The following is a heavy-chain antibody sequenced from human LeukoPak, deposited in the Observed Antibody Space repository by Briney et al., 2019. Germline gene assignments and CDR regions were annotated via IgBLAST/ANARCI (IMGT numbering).Heavy chain of an antibody. CDR1: GYTFTSYD. D-gene: IGHD1-26*01. J-gene: IGHJ6*03. Sequence: GASVKVSCKASGYTFTSYDINWVRQATGQGLEWMGWMNPNSGNTGYAQKVQGRVTITRNTSISTAYMELSSLSSEDTAVYYCARAVGAAQYYYYYMDVWGKGTTVTVSS. CDR2: MNPNSGNT. CDR3: ARAVGAAQYYYYYMDV. V-gene: IGHV1-8*03.